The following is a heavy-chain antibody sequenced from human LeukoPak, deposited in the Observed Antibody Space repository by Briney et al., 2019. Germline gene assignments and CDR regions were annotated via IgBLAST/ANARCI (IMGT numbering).Heavy chain of an antibody. CDR3: ARDAGYCTGGSCWYFDH. CDR2: INLNSGGT. D-gene: IGHD2-15*01. J-gene: IGHJ4*02. V-gene: IGHV1-2*02. CDR1: GYTFTDYY. Sequence: ASVKVSCKASGYTFTDYYMHWVRQAPGQGLEWMGWINLNSGGTNFAQRFQGRVTMTRDASISTAYMDLSRLISDDTAVYYCARDAGYCTGGSCWYFDHWGQGTLVTVSS.